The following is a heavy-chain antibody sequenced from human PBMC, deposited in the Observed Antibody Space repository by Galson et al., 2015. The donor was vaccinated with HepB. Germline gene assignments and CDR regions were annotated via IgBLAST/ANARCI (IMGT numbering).Heavy chain of an antibody. CDR2: ISYDGSNK. D-gene: IGHD7-27*01. Sequence: SLRLSCAASGFTFSSYAMNWVRQAPGKGLEWVAVISYDGSNKYYADSVKGRFTISRDNSKNTLYLQMNSLRAEDTAVYYCARDAPLNWGSRALDILCHGTMFTISS. V-gene: IGHV3-30*04. CDR1: GFTFSSYA. J-gene: IGHJ3*02. CDR3: ARDAPLNWGSRALDI.